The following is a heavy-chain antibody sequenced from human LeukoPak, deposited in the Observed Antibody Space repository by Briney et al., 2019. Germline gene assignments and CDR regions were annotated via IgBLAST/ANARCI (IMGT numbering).Heavy chain of an antibody. CDR1: GGSFSGYY. V-gene: IGHV4-34*01. CDR3: ARDLRQQLVRRAFDI. J-gene: IGHJ3*02. CDR2: INHSGST. D-gene: IGHD6-13*01. Sequence: SETLSLTCAVYGGSFSGYYWSWIRQPPGKGLEWIGEINHSGSTNYNPSLKSRVTISVGTSKNQFSLKLSSVTAADTAVYYCARDLRQQLVRRAFDIWGQGTMVTVSS.